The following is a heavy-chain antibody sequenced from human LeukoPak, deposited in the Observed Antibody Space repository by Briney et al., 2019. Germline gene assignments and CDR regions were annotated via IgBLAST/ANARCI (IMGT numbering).Heavy chain of an antibody. CDR3: AAGTGFLTGYFAAFDI. CDR1: GGTFSSYA. CDR2: IIPIFGSA. J-gene: IGHJ3*02. V-gene: IGHV1-69*13. Sequence: ASVKVSCKASGGTFSSYAITWVRQAPGQGLEWMGGIIPIFGSANYAQRFQGRVTVTADESTSTAYMDLSSLRSEDTAVYYCAAGTGFLTGYFAAFDIWGQGTMVTVSS. D-gene: IGHD3-9*01.